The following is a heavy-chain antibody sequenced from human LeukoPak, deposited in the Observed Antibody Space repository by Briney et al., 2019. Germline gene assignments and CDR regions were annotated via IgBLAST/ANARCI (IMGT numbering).Heavy chain of an antibody. CDR2: IGGSDYTT. CDR3: AKTFYDSGSYWGAFDY. V-gene: IGHV3-23*01. J-gene: IGHJ4*02. Sequence: GGSLRLSCAASGFTFTIYGMNWVRQAPGKGLEWVSGIGGSDYTTYYADSVKGRFTISRDNSKNTLYLQMNGLRAEDTAIYYCAKTFYDSGSYWGAFDYWGQGTLVTVSS. CDR1: GFTFTIYG. D-gene: IGHD3-10*01.